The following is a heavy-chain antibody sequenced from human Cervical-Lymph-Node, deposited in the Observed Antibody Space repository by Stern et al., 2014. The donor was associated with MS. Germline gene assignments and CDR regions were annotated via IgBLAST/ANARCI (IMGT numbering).Heavy chain of an antibody. CDR2: IHVYNGNT. CDR1: GYTFTSYG. D-gene: IGHD3-3*01. J-gene: IGHJ4*02. V-gene: IGHV1-18*04. CDR3: ARDSGVFGVVIPFDY. Sequence: QVQLVQSGPEVKKPAASVKVSCKASGYTFTSYGISWVRQAPGQGLEWMGGIHVYNGNTNYAQKLQGRVTMTTDTSTSTAYMELRSLRSDDTAVYYCARDSGVFGVVIPFDYWGQGTLVTVSS.